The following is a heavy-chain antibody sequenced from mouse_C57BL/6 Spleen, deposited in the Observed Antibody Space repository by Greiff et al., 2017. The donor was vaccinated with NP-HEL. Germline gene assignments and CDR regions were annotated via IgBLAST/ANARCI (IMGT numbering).Heavy chain of an antibody. D-gene: IGHD1-1*01. Sequence: QVQLQQPGAELVRPGSSVKLSCKASGYTFTSYWMDWVKQRPGQGLEWIGNIYPSDSATHYNPKFKDQATLTVDYSSRTAYMQLSSRTSEDSAVYYCARPTVVARGYAMDYWGQGTSVTVSS. J-gene: IGHJ4*01. CDR1: GYTFTSYW. CDR2: IYPSDSAT. V-gene: IGHV1-61*01. CDR3: ARPTVVARGYAMDY.